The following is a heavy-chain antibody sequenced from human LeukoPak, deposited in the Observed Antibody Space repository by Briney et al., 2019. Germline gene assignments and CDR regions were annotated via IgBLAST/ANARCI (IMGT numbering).Heavy chain of an antibody. CDR1: GFTFRSYG. CDR2: IRYDGSDK. V-gene: IGHV3-30*02. Sequence: GGSLRLSCAASGFTFRSYGMHWVRQAPGKGPEWVAFIRYDGSDKYYADSVKGRFTISRDNSKNTLYLQMNSLRAEDTAVYYCAKVYDYGGNSGGDAFDIWGQGTMVTVSS. CDR3: AKVYDYGGNSGGDAFDI. D-gene: IGHD4-23*01. J-gene: IGHJ3*02.